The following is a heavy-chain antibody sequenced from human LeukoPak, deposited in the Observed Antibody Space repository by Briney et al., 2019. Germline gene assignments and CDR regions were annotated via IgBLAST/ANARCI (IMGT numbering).Heavy chain of an antibody. CDR1: GGSISSYY. Sequence: PSETLSLTCTVSGGSISSYYWSWIRQPPGKGLEWIGYIYYSGSTNYNPSLKSRVTISVDTSKNQFSLKLSSVTAADTAVYYCARYSGYSSSWYWFDPWGQGTLVTVSS. J-gene: IGHJ5*02. CDR2: IYYSGST. V-gene: IGHV4-59*08. CDR3: ARYSGYSSSWYWFDP. D-gene: IGHD6-13*01.